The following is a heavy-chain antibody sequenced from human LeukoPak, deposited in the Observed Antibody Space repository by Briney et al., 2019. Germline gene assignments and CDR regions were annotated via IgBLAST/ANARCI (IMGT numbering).Heavy chain of an antibody. CDR2: IIPIFGTA. D-gene: IGHD3-3*01. CDR3: ASQPSNYDFWSGYFFDY. V-gene: IGHV1-69*05. J-gene: IGHJ4*02. Sequence: ASVKVSCKASGGTFSSYAISWVRQAPGQGLEWMGGIIPIFGTAHYAQKFQGRVTITTDESTSTAYMALSSLRSEDTAVYYCASQPSNYDFWSGYFFDYWGQGTLVTVSS. CDR1: GGTFSSYA.